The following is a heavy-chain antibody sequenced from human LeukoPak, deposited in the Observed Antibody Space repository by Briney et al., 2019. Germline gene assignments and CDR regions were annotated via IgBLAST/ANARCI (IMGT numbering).Heavy chain of an antibody. CDR1: GYTFTSFD. Sequence: ASVKVSCKASGYTFTSFDINRVRQATGQGLEWMGWMNPNINKAGYAQKFQGRVTLTMNTFISTAYMELSGLTSEDTAVYYCARIQLWLEVGDYWGQGTLVTVSS. V-gene: IGHV1-8*01. J-gene: IGHJ4*02. CDR2: MNPNINKA. CDR3: ARIQLWLEVGDY. D-gene: IGHD5-18*01.